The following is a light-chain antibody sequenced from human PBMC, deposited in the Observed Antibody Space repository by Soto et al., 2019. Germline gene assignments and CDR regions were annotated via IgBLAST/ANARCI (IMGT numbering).Light chain of an antibody. CDR1: QSVRNN. CDR3: HQYNNWPPLV. V-gene: IGKV3-15*01. CDR2: GAS. J-gene: IGKJ4*01. Sequence: EIVMTQSPVTLSVSPGERATLSCRASQSVRNNLAWYQQKPGQAPRLLMYGASTRATGIPARFSGSGSGTELTLTFCGLQSEDFAVYYCHQYNNWPPLVFGGGTKVEIK.